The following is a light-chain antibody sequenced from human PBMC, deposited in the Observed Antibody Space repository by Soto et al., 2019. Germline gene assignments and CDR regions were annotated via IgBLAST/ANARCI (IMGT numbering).Light chain of an antibody. CDR1: QSINNR. V-gene: IGKV1-5*01. Sequence: IPMTQSPSTLSASLGDRVTITCRASQSINNRLAWYQQMPGKAPNLLIYDASSLESGVPSRFRGSGSETEFTLTISGLQPDDFATYYCQQFIDGWTFGQGTKVDIK. CDR3: QQFIDGWT. CDR2: DAS. J-gene: IGKJ1*01.